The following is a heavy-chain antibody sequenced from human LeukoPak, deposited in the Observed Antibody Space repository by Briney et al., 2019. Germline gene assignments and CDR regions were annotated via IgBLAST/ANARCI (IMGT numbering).Heavy chain of an antibody. CDR3: ARRVGKPQILDY. D-gene: IGHD2-2*01. Sequence: ASVKVSCKASGYTFTSYYMHWVRQAPGQGLEWMGWMNPNSGNTGYAQKFQGRVTITRNTSISTAYMELSSLSSEDTAVYYCARRVGKPQILDYWGQGTLVTVSS. CDR2: MNPNSGNT. J-gene: IGHJ4*02. CDR1: GYTFTSYY. V-gene: IGHV1-8*03.